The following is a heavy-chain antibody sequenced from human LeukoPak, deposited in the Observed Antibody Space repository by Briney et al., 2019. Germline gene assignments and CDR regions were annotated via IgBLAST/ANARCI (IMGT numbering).Heavy chain of an antibody. CDR1: GFTFSSYS. D-gene: IGHD2-15*01. Sequence: GGSLRLSCAASGFTFSSYSMNWVRQAPGKGLEWVSSISGSSSYIYYADSLKGRFTISRHNAKNSLYLQMNSLRAEDTAVYYCARDHQLHCSGGSCSLMDAWGKGTTVTISS. CDR3: ARDHQLHCSGGSCSLMDA. V-gene: IGHV3-21*01. J-gene: IGHJ6*03. CDR2: ISGSSSYI.